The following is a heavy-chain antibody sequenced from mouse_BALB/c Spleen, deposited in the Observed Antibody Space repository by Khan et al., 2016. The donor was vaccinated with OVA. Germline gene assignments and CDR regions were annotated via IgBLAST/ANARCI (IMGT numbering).Heavy chain of an antibody. Sequence: EVQLQQSGPELVKPGASVKISCKASGYSFTGYYIHWVKQSPENSLEWIGEINPSTGGTSYNQKFKGKATLTVDTSSSTAYLQLNNLTSEDTAVYYCTRAYYGNFDYWGQGTTLTVSS. CDR1: GYSFTGYY. V-gene: IGHV1-42*01. CDR3: TRAYYGNFDY. D-gene: IGHD2-10*01. J-gene: IGHJ2*01. CDR2: INPSTGGT.